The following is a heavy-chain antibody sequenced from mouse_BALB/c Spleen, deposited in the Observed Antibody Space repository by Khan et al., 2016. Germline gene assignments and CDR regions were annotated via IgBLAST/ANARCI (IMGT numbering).Heavy chain of an antibody. J-gene: IGHJ2*01. V-gene: IGHV4-1*02. CDR3: ARLHYYGYMNY. CDR2: INPDSSTI. CDR1: GFDFSRYC. Sequence: EVKLLESGGGLVQPGGSLKLSCAASGFDFSRYCMSWVRQAPGKGLEWIGEINPDSSTINYTPSLKDKFIISRDNAKNTLYLQMSKVRSEDTALYYCARLHYYGYMNYWGQGTTLTVSS. D-gene: IGHD1-2*01.